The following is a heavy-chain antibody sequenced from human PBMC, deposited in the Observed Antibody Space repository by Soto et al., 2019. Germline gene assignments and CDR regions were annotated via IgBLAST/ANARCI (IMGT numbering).Heavy chain of an antibody. CDR1: SVAFSSYV. CDR3: PRAFCRLTAGEYYYSYGMDV. Sequence: GASVTLSWKASSVAFSSYVSSSVRQAPGHRLEWMGRISAYNGTRICEQKVQRRVTMTIDTSMSKVEMDMRSLRADQRAVYYCPRAFCRLTAGEYYYSYGMDVSVQGTTVTVSS. CDR2: ISAYNGTR. D-gene: IGHD6-13*01. J-gene: IGHJ6*02. V-gene: IGHV1-18*01.